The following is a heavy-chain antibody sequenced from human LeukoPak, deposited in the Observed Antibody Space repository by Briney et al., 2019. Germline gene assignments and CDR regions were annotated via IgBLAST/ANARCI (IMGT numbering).Heavy chain of an antibody. CDR2: INPNSGGT. J-gene: IGHJ4*02. D-gene: IGHD4-11*01. CDR3: ARAFNSIQPLDY. Sequence: ASVTVSCKASGYTFTGYYMHWVRQAPGQGLEWMGWINPNSGGTNYAQKFQGRVTMTRDTSISTAYMELSRLRSDDTAVYYCARAFNSIQPLDYWGQGTLVTVSS. CDR1: GYTFTGYY. V-gene: IGHV1-2*02.